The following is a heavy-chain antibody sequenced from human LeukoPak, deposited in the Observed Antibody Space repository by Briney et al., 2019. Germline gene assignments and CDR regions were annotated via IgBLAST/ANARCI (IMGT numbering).Heavy chain of an antibody. D-gene: IGHD3-9*01. CDR1: GYTFTSYY. CDR2: INPSGGST. J-gene: IGHJ3*02. Sequence: ASVKVSCKASGYTFTSYYMHWVRQAPGQGLEWMGIINPSGGSTSCAQKFQGRVTMTRDTSTSTAYMELRSLRSDDTAVYYCARLLYSYDILTGPDDDAFDIWGQGTMVTVSS. CDR3: ARLLYSYDILTGPDDDAFDI. V-gene: IGHV1-46*01.